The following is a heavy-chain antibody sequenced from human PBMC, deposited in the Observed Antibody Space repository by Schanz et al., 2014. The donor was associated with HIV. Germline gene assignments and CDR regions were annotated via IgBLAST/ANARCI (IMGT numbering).Heavy chain of an antibody. CDR2: INPSGGST. D-gene: IGHD3-10*01. CDR1: GYIFTSNG. J-gene: IGHJ4*02. Sequence: QVQLVQSGAEVKKPGASVKVSCKASGYIFTSNGISWVRQAPGQGLEWMGIINPSGGSTSYAQKFQGRVTMTTDTSTSTAYMELRSLRSDDTAVYYCARVGSGSYYVRYFDYWGQGTLVTVSS. CDR3: ARVGSGSYYVRYFDY. V-gene: IGHV1-18*01.